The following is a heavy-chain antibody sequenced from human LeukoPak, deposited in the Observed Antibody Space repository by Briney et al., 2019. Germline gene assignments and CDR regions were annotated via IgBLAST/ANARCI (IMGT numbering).Heavy chain of an antibody. V-gene: IGHV1-8*02. CDR1: GYTFTGYY. J-gene: IGHJ6*02. Sequence: GASVKVSCKASGYTFTGYYLHWVRQATGQGLEWMGWMNPNSGNTGYAQKFQGRVTMTRDTSISTAYMELSSLRSDDTAVYYCANNAGRAGYSYYYSGMDLWGQGTTVTVSS. CDR2: MNPNSGNT. CDR3: ANNAGRAGYSYYYSGMDL. D-gene: IGHD1-14*01.